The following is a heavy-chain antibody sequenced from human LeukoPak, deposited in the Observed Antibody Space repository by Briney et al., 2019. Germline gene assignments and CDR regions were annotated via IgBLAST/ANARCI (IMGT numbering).Heavy chain of an antibody. CDR3: ARDGAARGSGSFGD. V-gene: IGHV3-48*03. J-gene: IGHJ4*02. D-gene: IGHD3-10*01. Sequence: GGSLRLSRAASGFTFSSYEMNWVRQAPGKGLEWVSYISSSGSTKYYADSVKGRFTISRDNAKNSLYLQMNSLRAEDTAVYYCARDGAARGSGSFGDWGQGTLLTVSS. CDR2: ISSSGSTK. CDR1: GFTFSSYE.